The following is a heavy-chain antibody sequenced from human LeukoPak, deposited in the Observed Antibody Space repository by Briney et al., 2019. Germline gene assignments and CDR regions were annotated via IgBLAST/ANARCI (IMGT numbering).Heavy chain of an antibody. Sequence: GGSLRLSCAASGFTFSTYWMDWVRHAPGEGLVWVSRISGDGSTTNYADSVKGRFTISRDNAKNTLYLQMNSLRAEDTAVYYCTRRVDTTRWYDPWGQGTLVTVSS. J-gene: IGHJ5*02. CDR2: ISGDGSTT. CDR3: TRRVDTTRWYDP. CDR1: GFTFSTYW. D-gene: IGHD2-15*01. V-gene: IGHV3-74*01.